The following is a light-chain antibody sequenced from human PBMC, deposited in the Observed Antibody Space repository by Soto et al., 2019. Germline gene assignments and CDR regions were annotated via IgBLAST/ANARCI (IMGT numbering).Light chain of an antibody. CDR3: QQYGSSAPIT. CDR2: GAS. Sequence: EVVLTQSPVTLSLSPGERATLSCRASQSFRGLLNWYQQKPGQAPRLLIYGASIRATGIPDRFSGSGSETDFTLTISRLEPEDFALYYCQQYGSSAPITFGQGTRLEIK. V-gene: IGKV3-20*01. J-gene: IGKJ5*01. CDR1: QSFRGL.